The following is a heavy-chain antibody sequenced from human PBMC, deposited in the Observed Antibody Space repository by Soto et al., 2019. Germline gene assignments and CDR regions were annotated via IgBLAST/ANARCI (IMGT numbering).Heavy chain of an antibody. V-gene: IGHV3-48*01. CDR3: ARDPVSCSSTSCPFDY. CDR1: GFTFSSYS. D-gene: IGHD2-2*01. J-gene: IGHJ4*02. CDR2: ISSSSSTI. Sequence: EVQLVESGGGLVQPGGSLRLSCAASGFTFSSYSMNWVRQAPGKGLEGVSYISSSSSTIYYADSVKGRVTISRDNAKNSLYLQMNSLRAEDTAVYYCARDPVSCSSTSCPFDYWGQGTLVTVSS.